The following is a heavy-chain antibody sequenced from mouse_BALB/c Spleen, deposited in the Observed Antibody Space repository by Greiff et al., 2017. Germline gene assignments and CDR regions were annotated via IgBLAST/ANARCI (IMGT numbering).Heavy chain of an antibody. CDR3: ARENWFAY. CDR2: ISYSGST. Sequence: EVKLVESGPGLVKPSQSLSLTCTVTGYSITSDYAWNWIRQFPGNKLEWMGYISYSGSTSYNPSLKSRISITRDTSKNQFFLQLNSVTTEDTATYYCARENWFAYWGQGTLVTVSA. J-gene: IGHJ3*01. CDR1: GYSITSDYA. V-gene: IGHV3-2*02.